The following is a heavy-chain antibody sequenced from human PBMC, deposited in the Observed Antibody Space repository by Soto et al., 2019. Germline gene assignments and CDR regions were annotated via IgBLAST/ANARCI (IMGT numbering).Heavy chain of an antibody. CDR2: IDPIDSKT. CDR3: ARRIAAAGGYYYYAFDV. Sequence: PGESLKISCKGSGYNFDTYWLNWVRQTPGKGLEWMGRIDPIDSKTKYSPSLEGHITISVDKSISTTYLQWSSLKASDTAIYYCARRIAAAGGYYYYAFDVWGQGPRSPSP. CDR1: GYNFDTYW. D-gene: IGHD6-13*01. V-gene: IGHV5-10-1*01. J-gene: IGHJ6*02.